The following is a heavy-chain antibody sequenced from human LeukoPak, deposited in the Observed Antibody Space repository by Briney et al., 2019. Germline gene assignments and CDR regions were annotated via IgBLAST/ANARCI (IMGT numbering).Heavy chain of an antibody. CDR1: GGTFSSYA. Sequence: GSSVKVSCKASGGTFSSYAISWVRQAPGQGLEWMGRIIPIFGTANYAQKFQGRVTITTDESTSTAYMELSSLRSEDTAVYYCARDPLRYMVVTKSDYYYMDVWGKGTTVTVSS. V-gene: IGHV1-69*05. CDR2: IIPIFGTA. D-gene: IGHD4/OR15-4a*01. CDR3: ARDPLRYMVVTKSDYYYMDV. J-gene: IGHJ6*03.